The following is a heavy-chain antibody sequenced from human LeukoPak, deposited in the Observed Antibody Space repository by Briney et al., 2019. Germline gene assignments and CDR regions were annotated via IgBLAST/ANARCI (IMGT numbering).Heavy chain of an antibody. CDR1: GFTFSRYS. CDR3: ARSNGGNSNCDY. CDR2: ISSSSSYI. Sequence: GGSLRLSCVVSGFTFSRYSMNWVRQAPGKGLEWVSSISSSSSYIYYADSVKGRFTISRDNAKNSLYLQMNSLRAEDTAVYYCARSNGGNSNCDYWGQGTLVTVSS. J-gene: IGHJ4*02. D-gene: IGHD4-23*01. V-gene: IGHV3-21*01.